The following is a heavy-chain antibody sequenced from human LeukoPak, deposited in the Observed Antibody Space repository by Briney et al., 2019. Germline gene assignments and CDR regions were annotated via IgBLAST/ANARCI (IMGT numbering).Heavy chain of an antibody. D-gene: IGHD5-12*01. CDR3: ARHSVADYYGMDV. Sequence: PSETLSLTCTVSGGSISSSSYYWGWLRQPPGKGLEWIGSIYYSGSTYYNPSLKSRDTISVDTSKNQFSLKLSSVPAANTAVYYCARHSVADYYGMDVWGQETTVTVSS. V-gene: IGHV4-39*01. J-gene: IGHJ6*02. CDR2: IYYSGST. CDR1: GGSISSSSYY.